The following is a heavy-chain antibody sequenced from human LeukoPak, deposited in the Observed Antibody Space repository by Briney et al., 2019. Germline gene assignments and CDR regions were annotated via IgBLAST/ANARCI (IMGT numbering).Heavy chain of an antibody. J-gene: IGHJ4*02. CDR1: GDSFVSYW. Sequence: GESLKISCKGSGDSFVSYWIAWVRQMPGKGLEWMGIIYPGDSGNRYSPSFQGQVTISADKSISTVYLQWSSLTASDAAIYYCTRRMDHGVNAGFFDYWGQGTLVTVSS. CDR2: IYPGDSGN. V-gene: IGHV5-51*01. CDR3: TRRMDHGVNAGFFDY. D-gene: IGHD2-15*01.